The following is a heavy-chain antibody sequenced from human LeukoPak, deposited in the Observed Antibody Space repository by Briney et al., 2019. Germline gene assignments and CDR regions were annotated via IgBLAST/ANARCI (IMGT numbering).Heavy chain of an antibody. V-gene: IGHV3-66*04. J-gene: IGHJ6*03. CDR3: ARLGYYYYMDV. CDR1: GFTFSSYA. CDR2: IYSGGST. Sequence: GGSLRLSCAASGFTFSSYAMSWVRQAPGKGLEWVSLIYSGGSTYYADSVKGRFTISRDNSKNTLYLQMNSLRAEDTAVYYCARLGYYYYMDVWGKGTTVTVSS.